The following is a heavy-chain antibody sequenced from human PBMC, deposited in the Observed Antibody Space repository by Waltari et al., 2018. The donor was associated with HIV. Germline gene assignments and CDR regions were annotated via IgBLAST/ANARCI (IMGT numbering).Heavy chain of an antibody. V-gene: IGHV1-8*01. D-gene: IGHD3-16*02. CDR3: ARGLGDYVWGSYRPYFDY. CDR2: MNPNIGNT. CDR1: GYTYPKCD. Sequence: VQLVQSGGEVKKPWASVRGYCKASGYTYPKCDITWARQALGHRLEWMGWMNPNIGNTEYAQKFQGRVTMTSNTSISTAYMELSSLRSEDTAMYYCARGLGDYVWGSYRPYFDYWGQGILVTVSS. J-gene: IGHJ4*02.